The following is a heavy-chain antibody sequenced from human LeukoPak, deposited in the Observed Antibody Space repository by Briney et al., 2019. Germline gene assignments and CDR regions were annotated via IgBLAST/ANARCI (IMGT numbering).Heavy chain of an antibody. CDR3: AKGIIRIWPCPIDY. Sequence: KAGGSLRLSCSASGFTFSSYAMSWVRQAPGKGLEWVSLIRGSGGSTYYADSVKGRFTISRDNSKNTLYLQMNSLRAEDTAVYYCAKGIIRIWPCPIDYWGQGTLVTVSS. V-gene: IGHV3-23*01. D-gene: IGHD3-3*01. J-gene: IGHJ4*02. CDR2: IRGSGGST. CDR1: GFTFSSYA.